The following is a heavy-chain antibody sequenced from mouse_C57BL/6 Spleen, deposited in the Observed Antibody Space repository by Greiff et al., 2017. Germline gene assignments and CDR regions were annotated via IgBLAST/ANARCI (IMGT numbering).Heavy chain of an antibody. CDR3: ARGDPLYWYFDV. V-gene: IGHV3-8*01. CDR1: GYSITSDY. J-gene: IGHJ1*03. Sequence: EVKVVESGPGLAKPSQTLSLTCSVTGYSITSDYWNWLRKFPGNKLEYMGYISYSGSTYYNPSLKSRISITRDTSKNQYYLQLNSVTTEDTATYYCARGDPLYWYFDVWGTGTTVTVSS. CDR2: ISYSGST.